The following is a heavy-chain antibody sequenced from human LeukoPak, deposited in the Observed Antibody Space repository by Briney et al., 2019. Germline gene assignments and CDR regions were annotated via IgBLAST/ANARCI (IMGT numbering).Heavy chain of an antibody. Sequence: SSQTLSLTCTVSGDSIRSGDYYWGWIRQPPGKGLEWIAYVYYNGYTYHNPSLKSRVTLSIDTSKNQFYLRLTSVTAADTAMYYCARASSQYNELLTASFDFWGRGTLVTVSS. D-gene: IGHD3-9*01. CDR2: VYYNGYT. V-gene: IGHV4-30-4*08. CDR1: GDSIRSGDYY. J-gene: IGHJ4*02. CDR3: ARASSQYNELLTASFDF.